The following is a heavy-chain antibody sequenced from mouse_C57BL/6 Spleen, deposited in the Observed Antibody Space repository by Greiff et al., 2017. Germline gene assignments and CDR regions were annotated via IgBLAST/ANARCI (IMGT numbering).Heavy chain of an antibody. CDR1: GYTFTGYW. D-gene: IGHD1-1*01. CDR2: ILPGSGST. CDR3: ASPTVVDYYAMDY. J-gene: IGHJ4*01. Sequence: QVQLQQSGAELMQPGASVKLSCKATGYTFTGYWIEWVQQRPGHGLEWIGEILPGSGSTNYNEKFKGKATFTADTSSNTAYMQLSSLTTEDSAIYYSASPTVVDYYAMDYWGQGTSVTVSS. V-gene: IGHV1-9*01.